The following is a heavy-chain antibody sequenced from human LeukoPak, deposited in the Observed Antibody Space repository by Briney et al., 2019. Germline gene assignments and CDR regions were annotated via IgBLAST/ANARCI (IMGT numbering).Heavy chain of an antibody. D-gene: IGHD6-19*01. V-gene: IGHV4-59*08. Sequence: SETLSLTCTVSGGSISSHYWSWIRQPPGKGLEWIGHIYYIGSTNYNPSLKSRVTISVDTSKNQFSLKLRSVTDADTAVYYCARQAGEMYSTGWYEGYFDLWGRGTPVTVSS. CDR3: ARQAGEMYSTGWYEGYFDL. J-gene: IGHJ2*01. CDR2: IYYIGST. CDR1: GGSISSHY.